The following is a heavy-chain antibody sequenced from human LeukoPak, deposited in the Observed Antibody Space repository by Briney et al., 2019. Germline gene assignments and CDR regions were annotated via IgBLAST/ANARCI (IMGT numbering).Heavy chain of an antibody. Sequence: GGSLRLSCAASGFTFRGYWMSWVRQAPGKGLEWVANIKQDGSEKYYVDSVKGRFTISRDNAKKSLYLQMNSLRAEDTAVYYCASSCSSTSCLSDAFDIWGQGTMVTVSS. CDR3: ASSCSSTSCLSDAFDI. J-gene: IGHJ3*02. CDR2: IKQDGSEK. CDR1: GFTFRGYW. D-gene: IGHD2-2*01. V-gene: IGHV3-7*01.